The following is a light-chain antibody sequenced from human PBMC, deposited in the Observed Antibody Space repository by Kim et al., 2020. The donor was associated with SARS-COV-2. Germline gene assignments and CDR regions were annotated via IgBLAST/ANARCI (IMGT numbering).Light chain of an antibody. Sequence: QSALTQPASVSGSPGQSITISCTGTSSDVGGYNFVSWYQQHPGKAPKLMIYDVSNRPSGVSNRFSGSKSDNTASLIISGLQAEDEADYYCSSYTSSHTVVFGGGTQLTVL. CDR3: SSYTSSHTVV. J-gene: IGLJ2*01. CDR2: DVS. CDR1: SSDVGGYNF. V-gene: IGLV2-14*01.